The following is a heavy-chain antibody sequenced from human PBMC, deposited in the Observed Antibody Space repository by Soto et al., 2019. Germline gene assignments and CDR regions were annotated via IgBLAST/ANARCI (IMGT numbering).Heavy chain of an antibody. CDR3: AREGADYECDNGWFDP. Sequence: QVQLQESGPGLVKPSETLSLTCTVSGGSISSYYWSWIRQPPGKGLEWLGYIYYSGSTNYNPSLKSRVTISVDTSKNPFSLKLSSVTAADTAVYYCAREGADYECDNGWFDPWGQGTLVTVSS. V-gene: IGHV4-59*01. J-gene: IGHJ5*02. D-gene: IGHD4-17*01. CDR1: GGSISSYY. CDR2: IYYSGST.